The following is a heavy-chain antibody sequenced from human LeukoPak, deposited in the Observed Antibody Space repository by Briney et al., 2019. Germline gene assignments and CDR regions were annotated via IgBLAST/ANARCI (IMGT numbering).Heavy chain of an antibody. Sequence: GGTLRLSCAASGFSFSSYGMSWVRQAPGKGLEWVSAISGSGGSTYYADSVKGRFTISRDNSKNTLSLQMHSLRAVDTAVYYCAKSVGYYDSSGYYVDFDYWGQGTLVTVSS. D-gene: IGHD3-22*01. V-gene: IGHV3-23*01. CDR3: AKSVGYYDSSGYYVDFDY. J-gene: IGHJ4*02. CDR1: GFSFSSYG. CDR2: ISGSGGST.